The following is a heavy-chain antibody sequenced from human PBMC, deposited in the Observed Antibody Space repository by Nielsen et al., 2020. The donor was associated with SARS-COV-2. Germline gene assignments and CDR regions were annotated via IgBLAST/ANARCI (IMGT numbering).Heavy chain of an antibody. Sequence: SETLSPTCAVYGGSFSGYYWSWIRQPPGKGLEWIGEINHSGSTNYNPSLKSRVTISVDTSKNQFSLKLSSVTAADTAVYYCHAIYDSSGQFDYWGQGTLVTVSS. CDR2: INHSGST. V-gene: IGHV4-34*01. D-gene: IGHD3-22*01. CDR1: GGSFSGYY. CDR3: HAIYDSSGQFDY. J-gene: IGHJ4*02.